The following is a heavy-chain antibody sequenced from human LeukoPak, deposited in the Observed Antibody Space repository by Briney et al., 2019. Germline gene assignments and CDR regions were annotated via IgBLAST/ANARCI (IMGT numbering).Heavy chain of an antibody. D-gene: IGHD6-6*01. CDR2: ISSSGSTI. Sequence: GGSLRLSCAASGFTFSSYEMNWVRQAPGKGLEWVSYISSSGSTIYYADSVKGRFTISRDNAKNSLYLQMNSLRAEDTAVYYCARQGQLGISFDYWCQGTLVTVSS. J-gene: IGHJ4*02. CDR1: GFTFSSYE. CDR3: ARQGQLGISFDY. V-gene: IGHV3-48*03.